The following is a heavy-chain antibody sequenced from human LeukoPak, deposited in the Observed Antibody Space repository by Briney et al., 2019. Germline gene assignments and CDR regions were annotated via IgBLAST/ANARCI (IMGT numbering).Heavy chain of an antibody. J-gene: IGHJ2*01. V-gene: IGHV4-34*01. CDR2: IHYAGDT. CDR3: ARGTGGGNVAYWYFDL. D-gene: IGHD4-23*01. CDR1: GGSFTASY. Sequence: SETLSLTCAVDGGSFTASYWSWIRQSPGKGLEWIGEIHYAGDTNYNPSLKSRVTISLDIYRAQFSLNLKSVTAADTAVYYCARGTGGGNVAYWYFDLWGRGTLVTVSS.